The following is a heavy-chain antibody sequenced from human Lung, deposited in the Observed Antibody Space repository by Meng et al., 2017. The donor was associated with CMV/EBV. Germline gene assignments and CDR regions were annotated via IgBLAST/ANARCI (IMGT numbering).Heavy chain of an antibody. D-gene: IGHD3-3*01. CDR2: IRSKTNGGTT. CDR1: GFIFSSAW. J-gene: IGHJ4*02. Sequence: GSXRLSXGASGFIFSSAWMSWVRQAPGKGLEWVGRIRSKTNGGTTDYAAPVKGRLTISRDDSRSTLYLQMNSLKTEDTAVYYCTTDAYGVVVPFDYWGQGXLVTVSS. CDR3: TTDAYGVVVPFDY. V-gene: IGHV3-15*01.